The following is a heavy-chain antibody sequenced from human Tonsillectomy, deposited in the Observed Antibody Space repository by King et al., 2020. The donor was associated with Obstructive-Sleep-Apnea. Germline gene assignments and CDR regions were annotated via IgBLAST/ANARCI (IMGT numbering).Heavy chain of an antibody. Sequence: QLVQSGAEVKKPGVSVMVSCKASGYTFTSSYIHWVRQAPGQGLEWMGIISPSDSSIIYAQNFQGRVTMTSDTSTSTVYMEVSSLRPEDTAVYYCARDPGSSGFDIWGPGTMVTVSS. V-gene: IGHV1-46*01. CDR2: ISPSDSSI. CDR1: GYTFTSSY. CDR3: ARDPGSSGFDI. J-gene: IGHJ3*02. D-gene: IGHD2-2*01.